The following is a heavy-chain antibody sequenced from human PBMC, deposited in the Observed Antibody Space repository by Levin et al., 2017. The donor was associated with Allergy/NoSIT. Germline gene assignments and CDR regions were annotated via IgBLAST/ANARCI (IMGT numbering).Heavy chain of an antibody. D-gene: IGHD3-22*01. J-gene: IGHJ3*02. V-gene: IGHV3-48*02. CDR2: ISRSSSTI. CDR3: ARVIGYYESSGFSFSAFDI. Sequence: GESLKISCAASGFTFSSYSMNWVRQAPEKGLEWVSHISRSSSTIYYADSLKGRFTISRDNAKNSLYLQMNSLRDEDTAVYYCARVIGYYESSGFSFSAFDIWGQGTMVTVSS. CDR1: GFTFSSYS.